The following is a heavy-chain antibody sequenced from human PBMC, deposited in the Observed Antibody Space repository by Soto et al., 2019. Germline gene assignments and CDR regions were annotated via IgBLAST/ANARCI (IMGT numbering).Heavy chain of an antibody. Sequence: QVPLQESGPGLVKPSEALSLTCTVSGGSISRYYWSWIRQPPGKGLEWIGYIYYSGSTNYNPSLKTRVTISLDTSKNQFSLRLSSVTAADTAVYYCARAFPVAGPDFDYWGQGTLVTVSS. CDR3: ARAFPVAGPDFDY. CDR2: IYYSGST. V-gene: IGHV4-59*01. CDR1: GGSISRYY. J-gene: IGHJ4*02. D-gene: IGHD6-19*01.